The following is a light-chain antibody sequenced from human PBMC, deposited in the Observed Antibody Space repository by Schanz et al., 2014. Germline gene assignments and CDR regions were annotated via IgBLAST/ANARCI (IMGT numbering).Light chain of an antibody. CDR1: SSNIGSNV. CDR3: CSYAGTYTWE. J-gene: IGLJ3*02. CDR2: SDN. Sequence: QSVLTQPPSASGTPGQRVTISCSGSSSNIGSNVVNWFRQLPGTAPKLLIYSDNQRPSGVPDRFSGSKSGNTASLTISGLQAEDEADYYCCSYAGTYTWEFGGGTKLTVL. V-gene: IGLV1-44*01.